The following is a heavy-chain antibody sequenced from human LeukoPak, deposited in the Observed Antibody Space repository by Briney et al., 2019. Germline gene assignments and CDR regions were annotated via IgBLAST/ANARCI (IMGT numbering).Heavy chain of an antibody. V-gene: IGHV1-2*02. Sequence: AASVKVSCKASGYTFTGYYMHWVRQAPGQGLEWMGWINPNSGGTNYAQKFQGRVTMTRDTSISTAYMELSRLRSDDTAVYYCARGGIDCSGGSCDGVYFDYWGQGTLVTVSS. J-gene: IGHJ4*02. D-gene: IGHD2-15*01. CDR3: ARGGIDCSGGSCDGVYFDY. CDR2: INPNSGGT. CDR1: GYTFTGYY.